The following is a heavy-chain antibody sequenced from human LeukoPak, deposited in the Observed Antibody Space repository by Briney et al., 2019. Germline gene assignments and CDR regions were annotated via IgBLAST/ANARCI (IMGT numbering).Heavy chain of an antibody. CDR2: IHYTGST. CDR1: GGSISSYY. V-gene: IGHV4-59*01. Sequence: SETLSLTCTVSGGSISSYYWSWLRQSPGKGLECIGYIHYTGSTNYNPSLKSRVTISVETSKNQSSLKLKSVTAADTAVYYCARGGYYGAGNDFRFDPWGQGTLVTVSS. J-gene: IGHJ5*02. D-gene: IGHD3-10*01. CDR3: ARGGYYGAGNDFRFDP.